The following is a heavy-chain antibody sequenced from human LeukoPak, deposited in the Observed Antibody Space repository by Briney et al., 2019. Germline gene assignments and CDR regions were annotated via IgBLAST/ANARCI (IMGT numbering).Heavy chain of an antibody. D-gene: IGHD4-17*01. V-gene: IGHV3-21*01. CDR2: ISSSSSYI. CDR3: ARGNDYGDYVSLD. Sequence: GGSLRLSCAASGFTFSSYSMNWVRQAPGKGLEWVSSISSSSSYIYYADSVKGRSTISRDNAKNSLYLQMNSLRAEDTAVYYCARGNDYGDYVSLDWGQGTLVTVSS. CDR1: GFTFSSYS. J-gene: IGHJ4*02.